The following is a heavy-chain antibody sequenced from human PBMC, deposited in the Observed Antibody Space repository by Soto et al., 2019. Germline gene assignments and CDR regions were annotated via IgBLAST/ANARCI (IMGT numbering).Heavy chain of an antibody. CDR2: ISGSGGNT. CDR1: GFTFSSYA. J-gene: IGHJ3*02. V-gene: IGHV3-23*01. CDR3: SKSLVVVVITPGAFDI. D-gene: IGHD3-22*01. Sequence: GGSLRLSCAASGFTFSSYAMSWVRQAPGKGLEWVSTISGSGGNTYYADSVKGRFTISRDNSKNTLYLQMNSLRAEDTAVYYCSKSLVVVVITPGAFDIWGQGTMVTVSS.